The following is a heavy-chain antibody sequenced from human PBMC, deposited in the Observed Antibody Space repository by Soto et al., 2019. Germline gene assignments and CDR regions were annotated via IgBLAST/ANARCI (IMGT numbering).Heavy chain of an antibody. CDR3: ARGGLEPFDY. CDR2: INDYGTTI. D-gene: IGHD1-1*01. CDR1: GFNLGSDW. V-gene: IGHV3-74*01. Sequence: EVQLVESGGGLVQPGGALRLSCAASGFNLGSDWMHWVRQAPGKGLVWVSRINDYGTTINYAESVEGRFTISRDDAKSEVYLQMTNLSAEDTAVYYCARGGLEPFDYWGQGALVTVSS. J-gene: IGHJ4*02.